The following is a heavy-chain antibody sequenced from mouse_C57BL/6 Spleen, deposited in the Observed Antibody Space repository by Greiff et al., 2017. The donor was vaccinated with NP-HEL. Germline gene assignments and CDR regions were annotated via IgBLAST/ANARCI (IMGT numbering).Heavy chain of an antibody. CDR3: ARSGLGRRYYFDY. Sequence: VQLQQPGTELVKPGASVKLSCKASGYTFTSYWMHWVKQRPGQGLEWIGNINPSNGGTNYNEKFKSKATLTVDKSSRTAYMQLSSLTSEDSAVYYCARSGLGRRYYFDYWGQGTTLTVSS. V-gene: IGHV1-53*01. CDR2: INPSNGGT. D-gene: IGHD4-1*01. CDR1: GYTFTSYW. J-gene: IGHJ2*01.